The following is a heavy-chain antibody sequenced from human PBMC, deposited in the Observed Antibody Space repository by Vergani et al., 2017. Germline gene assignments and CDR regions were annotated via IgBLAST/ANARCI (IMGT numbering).Heavy chain of an antibody. V-gene: IGHV1-69*04. CDR2: IIPILGIA. Sequence: QVQLVQSGAEVKKPGASVKVSCKASGYTFTSYGISWVRQAPGQGLEWMGRIIPILGIANYAQKFQGRVTITADKSTSTAYMELSSLRSEDTAVYYCARSPIVATSCFDYWGQGTLVTVSS. J-gene: IGHJ4*02. D-gene: IGHD5-12*01. CDR3: ARSPIVATSCFDY. CDR1: GYTFTSYG.